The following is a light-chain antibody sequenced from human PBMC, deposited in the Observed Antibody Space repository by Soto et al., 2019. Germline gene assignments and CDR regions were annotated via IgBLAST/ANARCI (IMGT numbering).Light chain of an antibody. CDR2: SNN. V-gene: IGLV1-44*01. Sequence: QSVLTQPHSASGTPGQRVTISCSGSSSNIGSNTVNWYQQLPGTAPKLLIYSNNQRPSGVPDRFSGSKSGTSASLAISGLQSEDEADSYCAAWDDSLNGSVVFGGGTKLTVL. CDR1: SSNIGSNT. CDR3: AAWDDSLNGSVV. J-gene: IGLJ2*01.